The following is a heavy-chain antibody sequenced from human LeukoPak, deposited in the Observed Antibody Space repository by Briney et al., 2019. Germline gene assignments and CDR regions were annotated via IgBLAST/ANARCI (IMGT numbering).Heavy chain of an antibody. J-gene: IGHJ4*02. CDR2: IYTSGST. Sequence: PWETLSLTCTASGGSISSYYWSWIRQPAGKGLEWIGRIYTSGSTNYHPSLKSRVTMSVDTSKNQFSLKLSSVTAADTAVYYCARESLGYYGSGSLFCWGQGTLVTVSS. D-gene: IGHD3-10*01. CDR3: ARESLGYYGSGSLFC. V-gene: IGHV4-4*07. CDR1: GGSISSYY.